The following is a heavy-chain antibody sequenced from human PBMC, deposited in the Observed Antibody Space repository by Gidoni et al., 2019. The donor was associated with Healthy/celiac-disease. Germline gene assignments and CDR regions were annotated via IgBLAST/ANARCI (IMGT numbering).Heavy chain of an antibody. CDR3: ARDPVGATTSFDY. J-gene: IGHJ4*02. D-gene: IGHD1-26*01. CDR1: GFTFSSYA. V-gene: IGHV3-30-3*01. Sequence: QLQLVESGGGVVQPGGSLRLSCAAPGFTFSSYAMHWVRQAPGKGLEWVAVISYDGSNKYYADSVKGRFTISRDNSKNTLYLQMNSLRAEDTAVYYCARDPVGATTSFDYWGQGTLVTVSS. CDR2: ISYDGSNK.